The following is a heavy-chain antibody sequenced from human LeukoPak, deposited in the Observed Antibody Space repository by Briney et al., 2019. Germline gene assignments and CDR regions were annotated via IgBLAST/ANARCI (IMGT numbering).Heavy chain of an antibody. CDR1: GITLSNYG. CDR3: AKRGVVIRVILVGFHKEAYYFDS. J-gene: IGHJ4*02. D-gene: IGHD3-22*01. CDR2: ISDSGGRT. Sequence: GGSLRLSCAVSGITLSNYGMNWVRQAPGKGLEWVAGISDSGGRTNHADSVKGRFTISRDNSRNTLYLQMNSLRAEDTAVYFCAKRGVVIRVILVGFHKEAYYFDSWGQGALVTVSS. V-gene: IGHV3-23*01.